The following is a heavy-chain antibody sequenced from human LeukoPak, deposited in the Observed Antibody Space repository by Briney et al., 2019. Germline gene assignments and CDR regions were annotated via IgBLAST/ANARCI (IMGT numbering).Heavy chain of an antibody. CDR3: ARELPPCGGDCYSAFDI. CDR1: GFTFSSYS. Sequence: AGSLRLSCAGSGFTFSSYSMNWVRQAPGKGLEWVSSISTSRSYIYYADAVMRRVSSSRDNAKITLYLQMNSLRAEDTSVYYCARELPPCGGDCYSAFDIWGQETMVTVSS. V-gene: IGHV3-21*01. J-gene: IGHJ3*02. CDR2: ISTSRSYI. D-gene: IGHD2-21*02.